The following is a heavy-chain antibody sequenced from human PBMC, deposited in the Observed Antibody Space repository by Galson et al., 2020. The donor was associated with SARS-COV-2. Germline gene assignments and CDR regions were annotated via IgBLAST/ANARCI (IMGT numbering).Heavy chain of an antibody. D-gene: IGHD3-10*01. CDR2: IYHSWTT. J-gene: IGHJ4*02. CDR3: SRGIGPMIRGVVIPYYFDN. Sequence: SETLSLTCTVSGGSISSGGYSWSWIRQPPGKGLEWIGYIYHSWTTYYNPPLKSRVTMSVDRSKNQFSLRLSSVTAADTAVYYCSRGIGPMIRGVVIPYYFDNWGQGALVTVSS. CDR1: GGSISSGGYS. V-gene: IGHV4-30-2*01.